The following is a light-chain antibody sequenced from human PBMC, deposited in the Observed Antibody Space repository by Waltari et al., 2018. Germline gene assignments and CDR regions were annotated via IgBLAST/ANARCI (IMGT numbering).Light chain of an antibody. J-gene: IGLJ2*01. CDR2: HVS. V-gene: IGLV2-14*01. Sequence: QSALTQPASVSGSPGQSITISCTGTTSDISVYTYVSWYQQHPGKVPKVIIYHVSNRPSGISTRFSGSKSGNTASLTISGLQAEDEADYYCSSYRSGSTLVFGGGTKVTVL. CDR3: SSYRSGSTLV. CDR1: TSDISVYTY.